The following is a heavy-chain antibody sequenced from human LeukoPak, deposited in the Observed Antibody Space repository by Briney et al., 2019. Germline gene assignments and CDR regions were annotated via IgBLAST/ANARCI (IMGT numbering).Heavy chain of an antibody. V-gene: IGHV1-8*01. CDR2: MRPNGGYT. J-gene: IGHJ4*02. CDR1: GYTFVNLG. Sequence: GASVKVSCKASGYTFVNLGINWVRQATGQGLEWMGWMRPNGGYTGYAQKFQGRLTLTRDTSTSTAYMELRGLTFEDTAVYYCARGVDAGVDYWGQGTLVTVSS. CDR3: ARGVDAGVDY. D-gene: IGHD3-10*01.